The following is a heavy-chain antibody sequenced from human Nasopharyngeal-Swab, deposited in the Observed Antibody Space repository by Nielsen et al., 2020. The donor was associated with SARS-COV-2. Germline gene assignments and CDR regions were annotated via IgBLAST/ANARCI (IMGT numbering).Heavy chain of an antibody. Sequence: WIRQPPGKGLEWVSAISGSGGSTYYADSVKGRFTISRGNSKNTLYLQMNSLRAEDTAVYYCAKAARITMIVVYDYWGQGTLVTVSS. J-gene: IGHJ4*02. D-gene: IGHD3-22*01. CDR3: AKAARITMIVVYDY. V-gene: IGHV3-23*01. CDR2: ISGSGGST.